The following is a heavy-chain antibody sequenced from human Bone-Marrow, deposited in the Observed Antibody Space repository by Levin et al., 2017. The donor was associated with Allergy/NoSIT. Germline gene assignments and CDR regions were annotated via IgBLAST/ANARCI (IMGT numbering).Heavy chain of an antibody. J-gene: IGHJ4*02. CDR3: AHSRYGKVGATYFDF. CDR2: IYWDGDK. V-gene: IGHV2-5*02. CDR1: GFSLKSNDVGVA. D-gene: IGHD1-26*01. Sequence: NVSGPTLVKLTQTITLTCTFSGFSLKSNDVGVAVGWLRQTPGKAPEWLALIYWDGDKRYSPSLQSRLSITKDTSKNHVVLTIINADPVDTATYYCAHSRYGKVGATYFDFWGQGTLVTVSS.